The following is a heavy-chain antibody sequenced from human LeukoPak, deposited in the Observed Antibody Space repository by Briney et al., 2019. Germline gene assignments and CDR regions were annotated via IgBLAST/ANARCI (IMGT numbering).Heavy chain of an antibody. CDR1: GFTFSSYA. V-gene: IGHV3-30-3*01. CDR2: ISYDGSNK. D-gene: IGHD4-17*01. Sequence: PGGSLRLSCAASGFTFSSYAMHWVRQAPGKGLEWVAVISYDGSNKYYADSVKGRFTISRDNSKNTLYLQMNSLRAEDTAVYYCARLMVAVTHFDYWGQGTLVTVSS. J-gene: IGHJ4*02. CDR3: ARLMVAVTHFDY.